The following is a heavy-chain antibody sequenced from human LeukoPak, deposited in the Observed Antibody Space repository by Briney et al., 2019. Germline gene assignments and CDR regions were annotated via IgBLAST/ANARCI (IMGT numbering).Heavy chain of an antibody. D-gene: IGHD6-13*01. CDR3: AKAAYSSSWYYYYMDV. CDR2: ISGSGGST. Sequence: GGSLRLSCAASGFTFSSYGMSWVRQAPGKGLEWVSAISGSGGSTYYADSVKGRFTISRDNSKNTLYLQMNSLRAEDTAVYYCAKAAYSSSWYYYYMDVWGKGTTVTVSS. V-gene: IGHV3-23*01. J-gene: IGHJ6*03. CDR1: GFTFSSYG.